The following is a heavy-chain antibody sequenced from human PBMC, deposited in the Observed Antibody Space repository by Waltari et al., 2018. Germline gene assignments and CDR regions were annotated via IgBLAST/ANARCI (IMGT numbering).Heavy chain of an antibody. V-gene: IGHV4-59*08. CDR2: IYYSGST. Sequence: QVQLQESSPGLVKPSETLSLTCTVSGGSISSYYWSWIRQPPGKGLEWIGYIYYSGSTNYNPSLKSRVTISVDTSKNQFSLKLSSVTAADTAVYYCERQDCSSTSCYIDYWGQGTLVTVSS. CDR1: GGSISSYY. D-gene: IGHD2-2*01. CDR3: ERQDCSSTSCYIDY. J-gene: IGHJ4*02.